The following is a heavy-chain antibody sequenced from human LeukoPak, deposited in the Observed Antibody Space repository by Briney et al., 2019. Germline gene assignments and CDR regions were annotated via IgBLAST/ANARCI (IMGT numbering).Heavy chain of an antibody. CDR1: GFTFSSYG. Sequence: GGSLRLSCAASGFTFSSYGMHWVRQAPGKGLEWVAFIRYDGSNKYYADSVKGRFTISRDNSKNTLYLQMNSLRAEDTAVYYCGKDHFWSGSIDYWGPGTLVTVSS. D-gene: IGHD3-3*01. CDR3: GKDHFWSGSIDY. CDR2: IRYDGSNK. J-gene: IGHJ4*02. V-gene: IGHV3-30*02.